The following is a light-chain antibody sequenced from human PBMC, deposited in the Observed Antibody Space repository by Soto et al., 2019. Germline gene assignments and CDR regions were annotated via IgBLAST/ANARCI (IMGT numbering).Light chain of an antibody. CDR2: KAS. J-gene: IGKJ4*01. V-gene: IGKV1-5*03. Sequence: DIQMTQSPSTLSASVGDRVTITCRASQNINRWLAWYQQKPGKAPKVLIYKASALERGVPLRFSGSGSGTEFTLTISSLQPDDVATSYCQQYDSDSLTFGGGTKVEIE. CDR1: QNINRW. CDR3: QQYDSDSLT.